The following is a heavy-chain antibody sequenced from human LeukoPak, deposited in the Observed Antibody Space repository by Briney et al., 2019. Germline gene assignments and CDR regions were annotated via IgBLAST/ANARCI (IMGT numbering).Heavy chain of an antibody. Sequence: GGSLRLSCAASGFTFSSYSMNWVRQAPGKGLEWVSSISSSSSYIYYADSVKGRFTISRDNAKNSLYLQMNSLRAEDTAVYYCARDFSSGTMVRGVRDAFDIWGQGTMVTVSS. V-gene: IGHV3-21*01. J-gene: IGHJ3*02. D-gene: IGHD3-10*01. CDR3: ARDFSSGTMVRGVRDAFDI. CDR2: ISSSSSYI. CDR1: GFTFSSYS.